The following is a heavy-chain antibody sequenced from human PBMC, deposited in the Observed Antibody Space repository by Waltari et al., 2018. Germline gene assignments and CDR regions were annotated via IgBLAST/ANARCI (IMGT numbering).Heavy chain of an antibody. CDR3: ARRSGDFWSGYYFDY. Sequence: VQLQQWGAGLLKPSETLSLTCAVYGGSFSGYYWSWIRQPPGKGLEWIGEINHSGSTNYNPSLKSRVTISVDTSKNQFSLKLSSVTAADTAVYYCARRSGDFWSGYYFDYWGQGTLVTVSS. J-gene: IGHJ4*02. V-gene: IGHV4-34*01. CDR2: INHSGST. D-gene: IGHD3-3*01. CDR1: GGSFSGYY.